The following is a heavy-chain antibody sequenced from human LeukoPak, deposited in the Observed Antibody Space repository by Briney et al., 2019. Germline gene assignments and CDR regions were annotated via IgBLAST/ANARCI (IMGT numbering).Heavy chain of an antibody. CDR2: IYYSGST. Sequence: KPSETLSLTCTVSGGSISSYYWSWIRQPPGKGLEWIGYIYYSGSTNYNPSLKSRVTISVDTSKNQFSLKLSSVTAADTAVYYCARSRDTAMPTDYWGQGTLVTVSS. D-gene: IGHD5-18*01. CDR1: GGSISSYY. J-gene: IGHJ4*02. V-gene: IGHV4-59*12. CDR3: ARSRDTAMPTDY.